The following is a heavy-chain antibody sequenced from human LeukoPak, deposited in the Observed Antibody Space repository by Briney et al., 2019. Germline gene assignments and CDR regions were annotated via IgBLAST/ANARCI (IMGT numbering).Heavy chain of an antibody. J-gene: IGHJ4*02. D-gene: IGHD3-22*01. CDR2: INAGNGNT. V-gene: IGHV1-3*01. Sequence: ASVKVSCKASGYTFTSYAMHWVRQAPGQRLEWMGWINAGNGNTKYSQKFQGRVTITRDTSASTAYMELSSLRSEDMAVYYCARAGGYYYDSSAPFDYWGQGTLVTVSS. CDR1: GYTFTSYA. CDR3: ARAGGYYYDSSAPFDY.